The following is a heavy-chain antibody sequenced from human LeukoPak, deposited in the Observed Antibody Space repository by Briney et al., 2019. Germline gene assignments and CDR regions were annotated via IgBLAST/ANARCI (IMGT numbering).Heavy chain of an antibody. CDR1: GYTFTNYG. Sequence: ASVKVSCPTSGYTFTNYGINWVRQAPGQGLEWMGWIDAYNGNTNYAQKVQDRVTMTTDRSTNTVYMELRSLTSDDTAFYYCARRGYSSTWNVFYLDYWGQGTLVTVSS. D-gene: IGHD6-13*01. V-gene: IGHV1-18*01. J-gene: IGHJ4*02. CDR3: ARRGYSSTWNVFYLDY. CDR2: IDAYNGNT.